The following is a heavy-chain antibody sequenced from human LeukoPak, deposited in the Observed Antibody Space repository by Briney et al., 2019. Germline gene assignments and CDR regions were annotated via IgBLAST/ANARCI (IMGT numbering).Heavy chain of an antibody. J-gene: IGHJ4*02. V-gene: IGHV3-64*01. CDR2: ISSNGGST. CDR3: ARVGAGAFGDYAAFGY. Sequence: PGGSLRLSCAASGFTFSSYAMHWVRQAPGKGLEYVSAISSNGGSTYYANSVKGRFTISRDNSKNTLYLQMGSLRAEDMAVYYCARVGAGAFGDYAAFGYWGQGTLVTVSS. D-gene: IGHD4-17*01. CDR1: GFTFSSYA.